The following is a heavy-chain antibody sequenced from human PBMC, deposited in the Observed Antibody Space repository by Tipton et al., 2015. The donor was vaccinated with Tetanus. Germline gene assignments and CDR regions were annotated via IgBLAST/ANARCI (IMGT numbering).Heavy chain of an antibody. CDR3: ARRLGPYTGDHIWHFDV. D-gene: IGHD3-16*01. CDR1: GYNFNLYW. V-gene: IGHV5-51*01. CDR2: IYPDDSDT. J-gene: IGHJ2*01. Sequence: QSGPEVKKPGESLKISCQVSGYNFNLYWIAWVRQMPGKGLEWMGIIYPDDSDTRYSPSFQGQVTISADKFISTAYLQWSSLQASDTAIYYCARRLGPYTGDHIWHFDVWGRGTLVTVSS.